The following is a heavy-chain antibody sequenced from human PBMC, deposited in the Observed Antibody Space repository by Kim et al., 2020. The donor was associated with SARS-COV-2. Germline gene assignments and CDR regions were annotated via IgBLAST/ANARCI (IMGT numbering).Heavy chain of an antibody. CDR2: IGTLSDT. V-gene: IGHV3-13*01. CDR1: GFTFRSFD. J-gene: IGHJ3*01. D-gene: IGHD6-19*01. Sequence: GGSLRLSCAASGFTFRSFDMHWVRQVVGKGLEWVSAIGTLSDTFYPDSVKGRFTISRENARSSLYLQMNSLRVEDTAVYYCERGQTRGWDRNAFDLWGQGTMVTVSS. CDR3: ERGQTRGWDRNAFDL.